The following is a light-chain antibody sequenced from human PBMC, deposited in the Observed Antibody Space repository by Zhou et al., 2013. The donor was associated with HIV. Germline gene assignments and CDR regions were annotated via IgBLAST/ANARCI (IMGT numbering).Light chain of an antibody. Sequence: VLTQSPGTLSLSPGERATLSCRASRNIYNNYLAWYQQRPGQALRLLINGVSSRATGIPDRFSGSGSGTDFTLTISRLEPEDFAVYYCQQYGTSPRTFGQGTKVEIK. CDR2: GVS. CDR1: RNIYNNY. CDR3: QQYGTSPRT. V-gene: IGKV3-20*01. J-gene: IGKJ1*01.